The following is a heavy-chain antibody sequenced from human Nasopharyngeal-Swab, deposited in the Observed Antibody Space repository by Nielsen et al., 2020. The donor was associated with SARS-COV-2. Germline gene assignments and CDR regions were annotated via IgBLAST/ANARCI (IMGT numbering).Heavy chain of an antibody. J-gene: IGHJ6*02. D-gene: IGHD3-3*01. CDR2: ISYDGSNK. CDR1: GFTFSSYA. CDR3: ARDFWSGYYRGGMDV. Sequence: GSLKISCAASGFTFSSYAMHWVRQAPGKGLEWVAVISYDGSNKYYADSVKGRFTISRDNSKNTLYLQMNSLRAEDTAVYYCARDFWSGYYRGGMDVWGQGTTVTVSS. V-gene: IGHV3-30*04.